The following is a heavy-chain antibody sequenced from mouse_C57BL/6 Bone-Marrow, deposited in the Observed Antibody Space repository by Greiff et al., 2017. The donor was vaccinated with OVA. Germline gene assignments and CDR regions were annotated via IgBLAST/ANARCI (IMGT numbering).Heavy chain of an antibody. CDR3: ASLYSFDV. CDR1: GYSFTGYY. CDR2: INPSTGGT. D-gene: IGHD1-1*01. J-gene: IGHJ1*03. Sequence: VQLKESGPELVKPGASVKISCQASGYSFTGYYMNWVKQSPEKSLEWIGEINPSTGGTTYNQKFKAKATLTVDKSSSTAYMQLKSLTSEDSAVYYCASLYSFDVWGTGTTVTVSS. V-gene: IGHV1-42*01.